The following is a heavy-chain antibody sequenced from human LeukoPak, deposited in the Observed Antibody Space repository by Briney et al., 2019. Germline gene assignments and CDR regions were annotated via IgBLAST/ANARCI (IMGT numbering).Heavy chain of an antibody. J-gene: IGHJ4*02. Sequence: GGSLRLSCAASGFTFSSYWMSWVLQAPGKGLEWVANIKQDGSEQYYVDSVKGRFTISRDNAKNSLYLQMNSLRAEDTAVYYCARDMTTVTTSDYWGQGTLVTVSS. CDR3: ARDMTTVTTSDY. D-gene: IGHD4-17*01. CDR2: IKQDGSEQ. CDR1: GFTFSSYW. V-gene: IGHV3-7*01.